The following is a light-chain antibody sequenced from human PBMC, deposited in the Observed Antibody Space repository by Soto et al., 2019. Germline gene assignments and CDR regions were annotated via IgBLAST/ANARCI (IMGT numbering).Light chain of an antibody. CDR2: KAS. Sequence: DIQMTQSPSTLSASVGDRVPITCRASQSINSWLAWYQQKPGKAPKFLIYKASTLESGVPSRFSGSGSGTDFTLTVSRLEPEDFAVYYCQQYGSSPETFGQGTKVDI. V-gene: IGKV1-5*03. CDR1: QSINSW. CDR3: QQYGSSPET. J-gene: IGKJ1*01.